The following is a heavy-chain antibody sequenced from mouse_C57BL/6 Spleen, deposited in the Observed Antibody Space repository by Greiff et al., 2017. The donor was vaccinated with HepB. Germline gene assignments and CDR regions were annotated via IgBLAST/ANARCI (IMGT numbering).Heavy chain of an antibody. D-gene: IGHD1-1*01. CDR1: GYTFTDYE. V-gene: IGHV1-15*01. J-gene: IGHJ4*01. CDR2: IDPDTGGT. Sequence: QVQLQQPGAELVRPGASVTLSCKASGYTFTDYEMHWVKQTPVHGLEWIGAIDPDTGGTAYNQKFKGKAILTVDKSSSTAYMELRSLTSEYSAVYYCTRGPHYYGISHYYAMDYWGQGTSVTVSS. CDR3: TRGPHYYGISHYYAMDY.